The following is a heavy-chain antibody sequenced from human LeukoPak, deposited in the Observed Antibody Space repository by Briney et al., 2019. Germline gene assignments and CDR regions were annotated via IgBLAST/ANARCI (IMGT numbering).Heavy chain of an antibody. D-gene: IGHD4-17*01. CDR1: GGPFSGYY. V-gene: IGHV4-34*01. Sequence: SETLPLTCAVYGGPFSGYYWSWIRQPPGKGLEWIGEINHSGSTNYNPSLKSRVTISVDTSKNQFSLKLSSVTAADTAVYYCARDLYGDWGGGDYWGQGTLVTVSS. CDR2: INHSGST. J-gene: IGHJ4*02. CDR3: ARDLYGDWGGGDY.